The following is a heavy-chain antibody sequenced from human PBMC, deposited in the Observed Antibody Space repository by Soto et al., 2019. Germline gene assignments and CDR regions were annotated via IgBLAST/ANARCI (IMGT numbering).Heavy chain of an antibody. D-gene: IGHD1-26*01. Sequence: PGGSLRLSCAASGFTVSSNYMSWVRQAPGKGLEWVSVIYSGGSTYYADSVKGRFTISRDNSKNTLYLQMNSLRAEDTAVYYCAKSVGRDGYNYGMDVWGQGTTVTVSS. J-gene: IGHJ6*02. CDR2: IYSGGST. CDR3: AKSVGRDGYNYGMDV. V-gene: IGHV3-53*01. CDR1: GFTVSSNY.